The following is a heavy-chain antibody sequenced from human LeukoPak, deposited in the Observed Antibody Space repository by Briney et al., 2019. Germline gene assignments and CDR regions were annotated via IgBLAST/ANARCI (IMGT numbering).Heavy chain of an antibody. Sequence: SETLSLTCAVYGGSFSGYYWSWIRQPPGKGLEWIGEINHSGSTNYNPSLKSRVTISVDTSKNQFSLKLSSVTAADTAVYYCARGLREGYWGQGTLVTVSS. V-gene: IGHV4-34*01. D-gene: IGHD4-17*01. J-gene: IGHJ4*02. CDR3: ARGLREGY. CDR1: GGSFSGYY. CDR2: INHSGST.